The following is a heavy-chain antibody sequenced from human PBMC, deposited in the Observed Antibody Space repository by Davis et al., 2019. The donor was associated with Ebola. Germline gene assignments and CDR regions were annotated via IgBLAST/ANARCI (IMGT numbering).Heavy chain of an antibody. J-gene: IGHJ3*02. CDR1: GDSLGSGDNY. D-gene: IGHD3-22*01. CDR3: ARGRSFYYDESGYGVKDAFDI. CDR2: IYASGSA. V-gene: IGHV4-30-4*01. Sequence: MPSETLSLTCNVSGDSLGSGDNYWSWIRQPPGKGLEWIGYIYASGSAYYNPSLRSRLILSIDTSKNEFSLKLNSVTVADTAVYYCARGRSFYYDESGYGVKDAFDIWGQGTMVTVSS.